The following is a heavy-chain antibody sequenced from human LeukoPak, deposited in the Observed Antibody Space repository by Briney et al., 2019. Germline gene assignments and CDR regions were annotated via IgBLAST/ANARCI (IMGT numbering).Heavy chain of an antibody. CDR1: GFTFSSYG. CDR2: ISYDGSNK. Sequence: GGSLRLSCAASGFTFSSYGMHWVRQAPSKGLEWVAVISYDGSNKYYADSVKGRFTISRDNSKNTLYLQMNSLRAEDTAVYYCAKDRNSYGYPDYRGQGTLVTVSS. J-gene: IGHJ4*02. V-gene: IGHV3-30*18. D-gene: IGHD5-18*01. CDR3: AKDRNSYGYPDY.